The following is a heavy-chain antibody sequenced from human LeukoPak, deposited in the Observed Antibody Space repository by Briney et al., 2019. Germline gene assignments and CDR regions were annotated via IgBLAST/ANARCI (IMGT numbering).Heavy chain of an antibody. Sequence: SETLSLTCAVYGGSFSGYYWSWIRQPPGKGLEWIGEINHSGSTNYNPSLKSRVTISVDTSKNQFSLKLSSVTAADTAVYYCVGQQLVQQDRGDYWGQGTLVTVSS. D-gene: IGHD6-13*01. V-gene: IGHV4-34*01. J-gene: IGHJ4*02. CDR2: INHSGST. CDR1: GGSFSGYY. CDR3: VGQQLVQQDRGDY.